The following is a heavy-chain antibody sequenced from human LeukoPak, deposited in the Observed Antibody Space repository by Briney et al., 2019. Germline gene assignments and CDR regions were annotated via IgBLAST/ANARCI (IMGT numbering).Heavy chain of an antibody. CDR1: GFTFSYYT. V-gene: IGHV3-30-3*01. CDR2: ISYDGSNK. D-gene: IGHD3-22*01. Sequence: GRSLRLSCAASGFTFSYYTMHWVRQAPGKGLEWVAVISYDGSNKYYADSVKGRFTISRDNSKNTLYLQTNSLRAEDTAVYYCARVLNYYDSSGYYFSYWGQGTLVTVSS. CDR3: ARVLNYYDSSGYYFSY. J-gene: IGHJ4*02.